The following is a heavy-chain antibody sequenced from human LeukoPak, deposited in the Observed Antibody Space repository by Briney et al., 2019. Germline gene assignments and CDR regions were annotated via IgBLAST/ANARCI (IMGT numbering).Heavy chain of an antibody. CDR1: GFAFSNYW. V-gene: IGHV3-7*01. CDR3: ARGFYDGVNWFDP. CDR2: IKQDGNEK. D-gene: IGHD5/OR15-5a*01. J-gene: IGHJ5*02. Sequence: PGGSLRLSCAASGFAFSNYWMHWVRQAPGKGLEWVANIKQDGNEKYYVESVKGRFIISRDNAKNSLYLQMNSLRAEDTAVYYCARGFYDGVNWFDPWGQGTLVTVSS.